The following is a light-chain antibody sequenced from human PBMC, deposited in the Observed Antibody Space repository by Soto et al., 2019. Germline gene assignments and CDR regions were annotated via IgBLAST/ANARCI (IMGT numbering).Light chain of an antibody. V-gene: IGLV1-44*01. CDR1: SSNIMSNT. J-gene: IGLJ2*01. CDR2: GNH. Sequence: QSVLTQPPSASGTPGQRVTISCSGSSSNIMSNTVNWYQVLPGTAPKVLIQGNHQRPSGVPARFSGSKSGTSASLAISGLQSEDEADYYCASWDDTLSVPIFGGGTKLTVL. CDR3: ASWDDTLSVPI.